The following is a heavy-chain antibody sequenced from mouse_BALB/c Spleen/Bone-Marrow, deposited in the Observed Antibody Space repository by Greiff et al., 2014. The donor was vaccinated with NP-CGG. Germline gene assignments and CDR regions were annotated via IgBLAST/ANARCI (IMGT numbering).Heavy chain of an antibody. CDR2: IDPANGNT. D-gene: IGHD2-1*01. CDR1: GFNIKDTY. J-gene: IGHJ4*01. CDR3: ARYGNYCYAMDY. Sequence: VQLQQSGAELVKPGASVKLSCTASGFNIKDTYMHWVKQRPEQGLEWIGRIDPANGNTKYDPKFQGKAAITADTSSNTAYLQLSSLTSEDTAVYYCARYGNYCYAMDYWGQGTSVTVSS. V-gene: IGHV14-3*02.